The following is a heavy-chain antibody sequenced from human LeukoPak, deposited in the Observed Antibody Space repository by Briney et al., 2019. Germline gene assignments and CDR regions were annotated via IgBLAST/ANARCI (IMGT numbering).Heavy chain of an antibody. CDR3: ARDSEIAAAGSEPYYYHGMDV. Sequence: GGSLRLSCAASGFTFSSYAMHWVRQAPGKGLEWVAVISYDGSNKYYADSVKGRFTISRDNSKNTLYLQMNSLRAGDTAVYYCARDSEIAAAGSEPYYYHGMDVWGQGTTVTVSS. CDR1: GFTFSSYA. CDR2: ISYDGSNK. V-gene: IGHV3-30-3*01. J-gene: IGHJ6*02. D-gene: IGHD6-13*01.